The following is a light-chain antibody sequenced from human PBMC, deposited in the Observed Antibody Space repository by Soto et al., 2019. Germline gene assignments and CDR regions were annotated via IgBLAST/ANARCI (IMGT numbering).Light chain of an antibody. J-gene: IGLJ3*02. CDR2: EVS. Sequence: QSALTQPASVSGSPGQSITISCTGTSSDVGGYNYVSWYQQHPGKAPKLMIYEVSNRPSGVSNRVSGSKSGNTASLTISGLQAEDEGDYYCSSYTSSSTRVFGGGTKLTVL. CDR3: SSYTSSSTRV. V-gene: IGLV2-14*01. CDR1: SSDVGGYNY.